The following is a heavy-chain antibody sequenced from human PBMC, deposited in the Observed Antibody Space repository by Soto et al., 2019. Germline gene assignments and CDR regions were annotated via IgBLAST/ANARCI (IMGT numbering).Heavy chain of an antibody. V-gene: IGHV1-3*01. CDR2: INAGNGNT. CDR3: AREFIAARPDYSGMDV. D-gene: IGHD6-6*01. Sequence: GASVKVSCKASGYTFTSCAMHWVRQAPGQRLEWMGWINAGNGNTKYSQKFQGRVTITRDTSASTAYMELSSLRSEDTAVYYCAREFIAARPDYSGMDVWGQGTTVTVSS. J-gene: IGHJ6*02. CDR1: GYTFTSCA.